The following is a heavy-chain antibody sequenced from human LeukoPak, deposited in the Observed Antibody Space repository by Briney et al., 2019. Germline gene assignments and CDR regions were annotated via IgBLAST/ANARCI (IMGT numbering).Heavy chain of an antibody. V-gene: IGHV1-2*02. CDR2: INPNSGGT. CDR1: GYTFTSYG. CDR3: ARGNRYYFDY. D-gene: IGHD1-14*01. J-gene: IGHJ4*02. Sequence: ASGKVSCKASGYTFTSYGIGWVRQAPGQGLEWRGWINPNSGGTNYAQKFQGRVTMTRDTSISTAYMELSRLRSDDTAVYYCARGNRYYFDYWGQGTLVTVSS.